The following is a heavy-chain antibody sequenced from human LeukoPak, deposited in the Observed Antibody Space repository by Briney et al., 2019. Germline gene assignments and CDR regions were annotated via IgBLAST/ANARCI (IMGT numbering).Heavy chain of an antibody. CDR3: ARDKIVGATHFDY. V-gene: IGHV3-7*01. Sequence: GGSLRLSCAASGFTFSNYWMSWVRQAPGKGLEWVANIKQDGSEKYVDSVKGRFTISRDNAKNSLYLQINSLRAEDTAVYYCARDKIVGATHFDYWGQGTLVTISS. CDR2: IKQDGSEK. D-gene: IGHD1-26*01. J-gene: IGHJ4*02. CDR1: GFTFSNYW.